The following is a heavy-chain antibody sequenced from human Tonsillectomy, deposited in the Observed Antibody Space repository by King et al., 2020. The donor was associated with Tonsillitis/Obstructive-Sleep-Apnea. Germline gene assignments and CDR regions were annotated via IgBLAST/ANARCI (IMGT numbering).Heavy chain of an antibody. D-gene: IGHD2-15*01. V-gene: IGHV1-69*12. Sequence: QLVQSGAEVKKPGSSVKVSCKASGGTFSSYAISWVRQAPGQGLEWMGGIIPIFGTANYAQKFQGRVTITADESTSTAYMELSSLRSEDTAVDYCARNFVVVVAATLTDPFDFWGQGTLVTVSS. CDR3: ARNFVVVVAATLTDPFDF. CDR2: IIPIFGTA. CDR1: GGTFSSYA. J-gene: IGHJ4*02.